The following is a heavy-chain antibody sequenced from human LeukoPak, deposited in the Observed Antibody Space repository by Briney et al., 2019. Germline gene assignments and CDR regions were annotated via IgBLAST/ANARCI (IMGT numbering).Heavy chain of an antibody. V-gene: IGHV4-34*01. Sequence: PSETLSLTCAVYGGSFNAYYWSWLRQPPGKGLEWIGEINHSGSTNYNSSLKSRVTISVDTSKNQFSLKLSSVTAADTAIYYCARATLQLELRPFDYWGQGTLVTVSS. D-gene: IGHD1-1*01. CDR1: GGSFNAYY. CDR3: ARATLQLELRPFDY. CDR2: INHSGST. J-gene: IGHJ4*02.